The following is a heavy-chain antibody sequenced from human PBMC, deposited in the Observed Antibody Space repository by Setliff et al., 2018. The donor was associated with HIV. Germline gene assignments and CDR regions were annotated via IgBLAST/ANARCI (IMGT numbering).Heavy chain of an antibody. D-gene: IGHD3-10*02. CDR3: ARDLLGPARFHPNPFGV. Sequence: SVKVSCKASGGTFSSYAISWVRQAPGQGLEWMGGIFPILGIANYAQKFQGRLTITADEPRRIAYMQLSSLSPEDTAIFYCARDLLGPARFHPNPFGVWGQGTLVTVSS. J-gene: IGHJ3*01. CDR2: IFPILGIA. V-gene: IGHV1-69*10. CDR1: GGTFSSYA.